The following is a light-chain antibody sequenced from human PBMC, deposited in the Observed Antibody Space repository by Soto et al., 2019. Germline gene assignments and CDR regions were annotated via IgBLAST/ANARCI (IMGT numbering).Light chain of an antibody. CDR3: QQSNNWPYT. Sequence: EVVMTQSPATLSVSPGERVTLSCRASQSVSDNLAWYQQKPGQAPSLLIYGASTRATTIPGRFSGSGSGTEFTLTISRLQSEDFAVYYCQQSNNWPYTFGQWTKLDIK. J-gene: IGKJ2*01. CDR1: QSVSDN. V-gene: IGKV3-15*01. CDR2: GAS.